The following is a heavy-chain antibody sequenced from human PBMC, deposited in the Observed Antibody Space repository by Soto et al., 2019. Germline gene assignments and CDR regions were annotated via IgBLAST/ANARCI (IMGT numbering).Heavy chain of an antibody. Sequence: EVQLLESGGGLVQPGGSLRLSCAASGFTFSSYAMSWVRLAPGKGLEWFSSIGGSGGTYYADSVKGRFTISRDNSKNMLYLHLTSLRAEDKAMYYCAKGQGWSYYYDSWGQGTLVTGSS. D-gene: IGHD2-15*01. CDR2: IGGSGGT. CDR1: GFTFSSYA. J-gene: IGHJ4*02. CDR3: AKGQGWSYYYDS. V-gene: IGHV3-23*01.